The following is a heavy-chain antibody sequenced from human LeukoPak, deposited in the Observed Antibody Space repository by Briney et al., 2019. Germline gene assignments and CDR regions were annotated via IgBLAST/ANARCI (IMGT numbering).Heavy chain of an antibody. CDR1: GYTFTGYY. V-gene: IGHV1-2*06. D-gene: IGHD2-21*02. Sequence: VSVKVSCKPSGYTFTGYYMHWVRQAPGQGLEWMGRINPNSGATNYAQKFQGRVTMTRDTSISTAYMELTTPRSDDTAVYYCAKSIEYCGADCYGYFDLWGRGTLVTVSS. J-gene: IGHJ2*01. CDR2: INPNSGAT. CDR3: AKSIEYCGADCYGYFDL.